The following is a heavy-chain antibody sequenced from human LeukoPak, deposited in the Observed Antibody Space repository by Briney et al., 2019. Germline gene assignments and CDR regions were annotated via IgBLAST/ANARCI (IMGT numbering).Heavy chain of an antibody. CDR2: IYYSGST. J-gene: IGHJ4*02. Sequence: KPSETLSLTCTVSGGSISSSSYYWGWIRQPPGKGLEWIGSIYYSGSTYYNPSLKSRVTISVDTSKNQFSLKLSSVTAADTAVYYCARDMGRVQLWPHRFVVVTAPDYWGQGTLVTVSS. CDR1: GGSISSSSYY. CDR3: ARDMGRVQLWPHRFVVVTAPDY. D-gene: IGHD2-21*02. V-gene: IGHV4-39*07.